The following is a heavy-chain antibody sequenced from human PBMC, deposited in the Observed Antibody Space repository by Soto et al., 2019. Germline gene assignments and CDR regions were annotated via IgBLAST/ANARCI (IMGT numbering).Heavy chain of an antibody. CDR2: INAGNGNT. CDR1: GYTFTSYA. CDR3: ARLGGSGWYRQIDY. J-gene: IGHJ4*02. V-gene: IGHV1-3*01. D-gene: IGHD6-19*01. Sequence: ASVKVSCKASGYTFTSYAMQWVRQAPGQRLEWMGWINAGNGNTKYSQKFQGRVTITRDTSASTAYMELSSLRSEDTAVYYCARLGGSGWYRQIDYWGQGTLVTVSS.